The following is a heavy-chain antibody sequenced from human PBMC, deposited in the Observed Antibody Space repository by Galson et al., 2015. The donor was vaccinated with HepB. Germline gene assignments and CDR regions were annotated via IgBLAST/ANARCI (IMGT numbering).Heavy chain of an antibody. J-gene: IGHJ4*02. V-gene: IGHV3-74*01. Sequence: SLRLSCAASGFTFSSYWMHWVRQAPGKGLVWVSRINTDGSSTSYADSVKGRFTISRDNAKNTVYLQMNSLRAEDTAVYYCVSYNWNDGGGWGQGTLVTVSS. D-gene: IGHD1-1*01. CDR3: VSYNWNDGGG. CDR1: GFTFSSYW. CDR2: INTDGSST.